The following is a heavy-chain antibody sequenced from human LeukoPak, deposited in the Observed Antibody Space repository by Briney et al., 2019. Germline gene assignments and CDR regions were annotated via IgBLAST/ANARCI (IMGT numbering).Heavy chain of an antibody. V-gene: IGHV3-11*01. Sequence: GGSLRLSCAASGFTFSDYYMSWVRQAPGKGLEWVSYISSSGSTIYYADSMKGRFTISRDNAKNSLYLQMNSLRAEDTAVYYCARDGRGGEGYDKTMTNWFDPWGQGTLVTVSS. CDR2: ISSSGSTI. D-gene: IGHD5-12*01. J-gene: IGHJ5*02. CDR1: GFTFSDYY. CDR3: ARDGRGGEGYDKTMTNWFDP.